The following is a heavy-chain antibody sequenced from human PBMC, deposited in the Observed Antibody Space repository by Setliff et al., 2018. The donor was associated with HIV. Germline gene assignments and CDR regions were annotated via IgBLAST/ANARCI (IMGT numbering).Heavy chain of an antibody. CDR3: AMFSSSSG. CDR2: INNDTTTT. CDR1: GFTFSRYW. V-gene: IGHV3-74*01. Sequence: SLRLSCAASGFTFSRYWMHWVRQAPGQGLVWVSGINNDTTTTTYADSVKGRFSISRDNAKNTLYLQMNGLRGDDTAVYYCAMFSSSSGWGQGTQV. D-gene: IGHD6-6*01. J-gene: IGHJ4*02.